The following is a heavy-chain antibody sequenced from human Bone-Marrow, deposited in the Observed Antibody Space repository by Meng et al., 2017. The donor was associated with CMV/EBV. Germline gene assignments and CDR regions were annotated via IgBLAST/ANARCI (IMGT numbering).Heavy chain of an antibody. CDR3: ARFRSAGYSYGYGRYCEY. J-gene: IGHJ4*02. CDR2: ISYDGSNK. D-gene: IGHD5-18*01. CDR1: GFTFSSYA. V-gene: IGHV3-30*04. Sequence: GESLKISCAASGFTFSSYAMHWVRQAPGKGLEWVAVISYDGSNKYYADSVKGRFTISRDNSKTTLYLQMNSLRAEDTAVYYCARFRSAGYSYGYGRYCEYWGQGTLVNVAS.